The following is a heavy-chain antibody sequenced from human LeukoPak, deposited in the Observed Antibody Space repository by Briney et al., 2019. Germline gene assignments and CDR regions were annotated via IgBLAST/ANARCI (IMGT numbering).Heavy chain of an antibody. CDR3: ARGPAKYYDFWSGPYYYYYMDV. D-gene: IGHD3-3*01. V-gene: IGHV4-59*02. CDR1: GGSVSSYY. Sequence: SETLSLTCTVSGGSVSSYYWSWTRQPPGKGLEWIGYIYYSGSTNYNPSLKGRVTISVATSKNQFSLKLSSVTAADTAVYYCARGPAKYYDFWSGPYYYYYMDVWGKGTTVTVSS. CDR2: IYYSGST. J-gene: IGHJ6*03.